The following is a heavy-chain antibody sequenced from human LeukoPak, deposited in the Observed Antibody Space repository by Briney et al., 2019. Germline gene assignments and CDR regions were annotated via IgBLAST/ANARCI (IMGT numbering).Heavy chain of an antibody. J-gene: IGHJ5*02. Sequence: SETLALICTVSGGSISSSRYYWGWIRQPPGKGLEWIGSIYYSGSTYYNPSLKSTVTISVDTSKNQFSLKLSSVPAADTAVYYCARHLTPPPGDSYGYLVGSFDPWGQGTLVTVSS. D-gene: IGHD5-18*01. V-gene: IGHV4-39*01. CDR1: GGSISSSRYY. CDR3: ARHLTPPPGDSYGYLVGSFDP. CDR2: IYYSGST.